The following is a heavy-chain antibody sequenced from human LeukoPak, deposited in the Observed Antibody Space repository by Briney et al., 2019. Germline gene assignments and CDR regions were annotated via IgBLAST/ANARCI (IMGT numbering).Heavy chain of an antibody. D-gene: IGHD2-2*01. CDR3: ARATVVLGY. J-gene: IGHJ4*02. CDR1: GFAFSSHS. CDR2: ISGSSAYI. V-gene: IGHV3-21*01. Sequence: GGSLRLSCAASGFAFSSHSMNWVRQAPGKGLEWVSSISGSSAYIYYADSVRGRFTVSRDNAKNSLYLQMNSLRAEDTAVYYCARATVVLGYWGQGTLVTVSS.